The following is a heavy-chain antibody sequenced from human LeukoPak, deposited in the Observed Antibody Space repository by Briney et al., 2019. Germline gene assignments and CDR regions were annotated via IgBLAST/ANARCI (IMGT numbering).Heavy chain of an antibody. CDR1: GFTFTSSA. Sequence: EASVKVSCKASGFTFTSSAVQWVRQARGQRLEWIGSIVVGSGNTNYAQKFQERVTITRDMSTSTAYMELSSLRSEDTAVYYCAAAGPIVVVISKAFDIWGQGTMVTVSS. CDR3: AAAGPIVVVISKAFDI. J-gene: IGHJ3*02. D-gene: IGHD3-22*01. CDR2: IVVGSGNT. V-gene: IGHV1-58*01.